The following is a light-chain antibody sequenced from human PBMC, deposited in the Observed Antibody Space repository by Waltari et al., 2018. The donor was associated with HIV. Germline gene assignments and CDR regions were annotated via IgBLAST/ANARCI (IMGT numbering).Light chain of an antibody. V-gene: IGLV3-19*01. CDR3: HSRDSSGSHVV. CDR1: SPRSYY. J-gene: IGLJ2*01. CDR2: GKN. Sequence: SSELTQDPAVSVALGQTVRITCQGDSPRSYYASGYKQKPGQTPVLVIFGKNKRPSGIPDRFSGSSSGSTASLIITGAQAEDEADYYCHSRDSSGSHVVLGGGTKLTV.